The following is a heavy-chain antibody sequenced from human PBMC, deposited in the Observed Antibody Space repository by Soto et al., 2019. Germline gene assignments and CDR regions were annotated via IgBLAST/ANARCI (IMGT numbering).Heavy chain of an antibody. D-gene: IGHD6-13*01. CDR3: ARVGRGIAAAGMVYYYYGMDV. CDR1: GGTFSSYA. Sequence: SVKVSCKASGGTFSSYAISWVRQAPGQGLEWMGGIIPIFGTANYAQKFQGRVTITADESTSTAYMELSSLRSEDTAVYYCARVGRGIAAAGMVYYYYGMDVWGQGTTVTVSS. J-gene: IGHJ6*02. V-gene: IGHV1-69*01. CDR2: IIPIFGTA.